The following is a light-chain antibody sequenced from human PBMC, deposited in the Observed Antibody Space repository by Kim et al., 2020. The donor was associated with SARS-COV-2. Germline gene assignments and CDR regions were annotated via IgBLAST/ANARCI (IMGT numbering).Light chain of an antibody. J-gene: IGKJ5*01. CDR1: QSRMRANGQTY. Sequence: AAISCRSRQSRMRANGQTYVDWYLQKRGQSPQVVIYLGFHRASGVPERFSGSGSDTDFTLEISRVEADDVGVYYCMQAVQLPFTFGQGTRLEI. CDR3: MQAVQLPFT. CDR2: LGF. V-gene: IGKV2-28*01.